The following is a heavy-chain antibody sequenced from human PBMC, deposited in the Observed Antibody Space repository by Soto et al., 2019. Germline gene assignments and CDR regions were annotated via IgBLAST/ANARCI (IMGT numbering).Heavy chain of an antibody. V-gene: IGHV3-48*01. CDR1: GFSFSIYG. J-gene: IGHJ6*02. CDR2: ISKSSGTI. Sequence: EVQLVESGGGLVQPGGSLRLSCAASGFSFSIYGMNWVRQAPGKGLEWISYISKSSGTILYADSVKGRFTISRDNDKNSLYLGMNSLRAEDTAVYYCARDAPDYAYDMDVWGQGTTVTVSS. D-gene: IGHD3-16*01. CDR3: ARDAPDYAYDMDV.